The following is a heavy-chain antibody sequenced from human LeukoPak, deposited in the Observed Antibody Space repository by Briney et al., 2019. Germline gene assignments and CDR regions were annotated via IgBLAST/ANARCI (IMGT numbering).Heavy chain of an antibody. CDR1: GFTFSDYY. CDR3: AKLIVPAANAIEY. V-gene: IGHV3-11*04. Sequence: GGSLRLSCAASGFTFSDYYMSWIRQAPGKGLEWVSYIGSSGGTISYADSVEGRFTVSRDNAQKSLYLEMNSLRAEDTALYYCAKLIVPAANAIEYWGQGALVTVSS. CDR2: IGSSGGTI. D-gene: IGHD2-2*01. J-gene: IGHJ4*02.